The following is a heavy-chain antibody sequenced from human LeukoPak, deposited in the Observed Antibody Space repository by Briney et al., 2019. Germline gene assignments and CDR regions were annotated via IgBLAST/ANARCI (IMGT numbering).Heavy chain of an antibody. CDR3: ARGFGGY. CDR1: GFTFSSYA. V-gene: IGHV3-30-3*01. J-gene: IGHJ4*02. D-gene: IGHD3-10*01. CDR2: ISYDGSNK. Sequence: GGSLRLSCAASGFTFSSYAMHWVRQAPGKGLEWVAVISYDGSNKYYADFVKGRFTISRDNSKNTLYLQMNSLRAEDTAVYYCARGFGGYWGQGTLVTVSS.